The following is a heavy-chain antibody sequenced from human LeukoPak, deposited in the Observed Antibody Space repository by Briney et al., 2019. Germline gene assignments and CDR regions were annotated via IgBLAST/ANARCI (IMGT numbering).Heavy chain of an antibody. CDR1: GYTFTGYF. CDR2: INPSSGST. CDR3: ARDLWGSEWVRFDC. Sequence: GSLKVSCMASGYTFTGYFMHWVRQAPGQGLEWMGWINPSSGSTNYAQKFQGRVTMTRDTSISTAYMEMSRLRSDDTAVYYCARDLWGSEWVRFDCWGQRALVTASS. D-gene: IGHD3-3*01. V-gene: IGHV1-2*02. J-gene: IGHJ4*01.